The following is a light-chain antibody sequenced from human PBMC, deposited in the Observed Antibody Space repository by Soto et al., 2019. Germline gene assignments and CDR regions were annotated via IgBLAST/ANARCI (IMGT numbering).Light chain of an antibody. CDR2: EVR. J-gene: IGLJ1*01. CDR1: SSDVGAYNY. Sequence: QSVLTQPASVSGSPGQSITISCTGTSSDVGAYNYVSWYQQYPGKAPKVILFEVRKRPSGVSNRFSGSKSGDTASLTISGLQAEDEATYYCSSHRSSTTFVFGTGTKVTVL. CDR3: SSHRSSTTFV. V-gene: IGLV2-14*01.